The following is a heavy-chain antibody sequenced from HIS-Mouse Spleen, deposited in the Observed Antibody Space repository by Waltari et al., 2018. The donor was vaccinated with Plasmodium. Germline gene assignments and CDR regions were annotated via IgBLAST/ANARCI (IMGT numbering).Heavy chain of an antibody. CDR2: IDWDDDK. J-gene: IGHJ6*02. CDR3: ARTTYSSSSAKYYYYVMDV. V-gene: IGHV2-70*15. Sequence: QVTLRESGPALVKPTQTLTLTCTFSGFSLSTSGMCVSWIRQPPGKALEWLARIDWDDDKYYSTSLKTRLTSSKDTSKNQVVLTMTNMDPVDTATYYCARTTYSSSSAKYYYYVMDVWGQGTTVTVSS. CDR1: GFSLSTSGMC. D-gene: IGHD6-6*01.